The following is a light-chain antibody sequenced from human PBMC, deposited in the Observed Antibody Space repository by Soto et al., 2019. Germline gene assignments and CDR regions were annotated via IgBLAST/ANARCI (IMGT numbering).Light chain of an antibody. J-gene: IGKJ3*01. CDR2: GAS. V-gene: IGKV1-39*01. CDR3: LQSYDPPFT. Sequence: DIQMTQSPSSLSASVGDRVAITCRASQTIDSYLNWYQRKPGKAPKLLIYGASSLQSGVPSRFGGGGSCTDFTRTLSSLQPEDFASYYFLQSYDPPFTFGPGTKV. CDR1: QTIDSY.